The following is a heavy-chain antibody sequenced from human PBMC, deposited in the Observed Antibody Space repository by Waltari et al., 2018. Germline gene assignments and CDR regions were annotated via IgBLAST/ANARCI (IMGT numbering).Heavy chain of an antibody. CDR3: ARGIVVVPAATRLGWFDP. CDR2: IIPILGIA. CDR1: GGTFSSYD. D-gene: IGHD2-2*01. Sequence: QVQLVQSGAEVKKPGSSVKVSCKASGGTFSSYDTSWVRAAPGQGLEWMGGIIPILGIANYEQKFQGRVTITADKSTSTAYMELSSLRSEDTAVYYCARGIVVVPAATRLGWFDPWGQGTLVTVSS. V-gene: IGHV1-69*10. J-gene: IGHJ5*02.